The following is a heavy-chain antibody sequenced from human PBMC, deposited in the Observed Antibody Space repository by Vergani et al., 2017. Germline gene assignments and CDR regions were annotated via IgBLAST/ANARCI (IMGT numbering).Heavy chain of an antibody. V-gene: IGHV6-1*01. CDR2: TYYRSKWYN. CDR3: AREXVGYCSGGSCYSDKYYYYMDV. D-gene: IGHD2-15*01. CDR1: GDSVSSNSAA. Sequence: QVQLQQSGPGLVKPSQTLSLTCAISGDSVSSNSAAWNWIRQSPSRGLEWLGRTYYRSKWYNDYAVSVKSRITINPDTSKNQFSLQLNSVTPEDTAVYYCAREXVGYCSGGSCYSDKYYYYMDVWGKGTTVTVSS. J-gene: IGHJ6*03.